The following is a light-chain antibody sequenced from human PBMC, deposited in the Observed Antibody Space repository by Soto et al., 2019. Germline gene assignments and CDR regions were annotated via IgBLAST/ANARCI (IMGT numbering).Light chain of an antibody. CDR2: GAS. V-gene: IGKV3-20*01. CDR1: PSVSSSY. CDR3: QQYGSS. J-gene: IGKJ3*01. Sequence: EIVLTQSPGTLSLSPAERATLSCRASPSVSSSYLAWYQQKPGQAPRLLIYGASSSATGIQDRFSGSGSGTLLTLTIRRLASEDFAVYYCQQYGSSFGPGTKVDIK.